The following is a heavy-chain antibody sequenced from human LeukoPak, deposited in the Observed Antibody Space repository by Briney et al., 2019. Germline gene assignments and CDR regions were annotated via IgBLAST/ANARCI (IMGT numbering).Heavy chain of an antibody. Sequence: ASVKVSCKASGGTFTNYAIGWVRQAPGQGLEWMGRIIPMFGTTNYAQKFQGRVTITTDESTSTVYMELSSLTSEDTAVYYCATGGDSSSWSPFGYWGQGTLVTVSS. J-gene: IGHJ4*02. CDR3: ATGGDSSSWSPFGY. V-gene: IGHV1-69*05. CDR2: IIPMFGTT. D-gene: IGHD6-13*01. CDR1: GGTFTNYA.